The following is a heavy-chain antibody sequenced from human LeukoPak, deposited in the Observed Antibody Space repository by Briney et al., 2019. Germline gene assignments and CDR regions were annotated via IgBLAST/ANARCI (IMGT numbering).Heavy chain of an antibody. CDR3: VLTVVNAFDI. D-gene: IGHD2-21*02. Sequence: GGSLRLSCAASGFTFSNYALHWVRQAPGKGLEWVAVISYDGSNKYYADSVRGRFTISRDNSENTLYLQTNSLRAEDTAVYYCVLTVVNAFDIWGQGTLVTVSS. CDR2: ISYDGSNK. J-gene: IGHJ3*02. CDR1: GFTFSNYA. V-gene: IGHV3-30-3*01.